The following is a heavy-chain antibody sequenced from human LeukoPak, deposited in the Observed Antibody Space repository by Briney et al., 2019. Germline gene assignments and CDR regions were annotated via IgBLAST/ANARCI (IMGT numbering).Heavy chain of an antibody. J-gene: IGHJ3*02. CDR2: IYHSGST. D-gene: IGHD1-14*01. Sequence: PSETLSLTCTVSGGSISSGGYYWSWIRQPPGKGLEWIGYIYHSGSTYYNPSLKSRVTISVDRSKNQFSLKLSSVTAADTAVYYCAREVPPDDAFDIWGQGTMVTVSS. CDR1: GGSISSGGYY. V-gene: IGHV4-30-2*01. CDR3: AREVPPDDAFDI.